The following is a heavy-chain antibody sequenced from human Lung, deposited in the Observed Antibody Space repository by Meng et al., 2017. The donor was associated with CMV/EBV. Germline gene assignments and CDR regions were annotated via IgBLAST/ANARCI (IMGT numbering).Heavy chain of an antibody. CDR1: GYTLRTYD. D-gene: IGHD6-13*01. J-gene: IGHJ6*02. CDR2: MNANSGNT. V-gene: IGHV1-8*02. Sequence: ASVKVSCKASGYTLRTYDINWVRQATGQGLEWMGWMNANSGNTGYAQKFQGRVSMTRDTSTSTAYMELTSLRSEDTAVYYCARTQIAVEAGGTKTKYYFYGLDVXGQGXTVTVSS. CDR3: ARTQIAVEAGGTKTKYYFYGLDV.